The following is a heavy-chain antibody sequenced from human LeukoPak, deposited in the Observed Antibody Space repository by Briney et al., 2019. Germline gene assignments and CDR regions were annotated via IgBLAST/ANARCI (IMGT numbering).Heavy chain of an antibody. CDR1: GYTFTGYY. Sequence: ASVKVPCKASGYTFTGYYMHWVRQAPGQGLEWMGRINPNSGGTNYAQKFQGRVTMTRDTSISTAYMELSRLRSDDTAVYYCARVSWLAKNWFDPWGQGTLVTVSS. CDR3: ARVSWLAKNWFDP. D-gene: IGHD1-26*01. V-gene: IGHV1-2*06. CDR2: INPNSGGT. J-gene: IGHJ5*02.